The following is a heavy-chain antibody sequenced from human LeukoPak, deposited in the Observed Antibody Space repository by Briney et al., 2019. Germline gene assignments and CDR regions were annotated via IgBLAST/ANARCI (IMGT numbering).Heavy chain of an antibody. D-gene: IGHD3-22*01. J-gene: IGHJ6*03. CDR2: IKSKTDGGTT. Sequence: GGSLRLSCAASGFTFSNAWMSWVRQAPGKGLEWVGRIKSKTDGGTTDYAAPVKGSFTISRDDSKNTLYLQMNSLKTEATAVYYCTTGYYFYYMDVWGKGTTVTVSS. V-gene: IGHV3-15*01. CDR3: TTGYYFYYMDV. CDR1: GFTFSNAW.